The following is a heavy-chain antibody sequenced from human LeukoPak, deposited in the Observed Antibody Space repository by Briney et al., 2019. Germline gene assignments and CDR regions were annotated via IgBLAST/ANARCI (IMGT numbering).Heavy chain of an antibody. CDR3: ARELVTTLWDLYYYYGMDV. Sequence: GGSLRLSCAASGFTFSSYSMNWVRQTPGKGLEWVSYISRSSSTIYYADSVKGRFTISRDNAKNSLYLQMNSLRDEDTAVYYCARELVTTLWDLYYYYGMDVWGQGTTVTVSS. V-gene: IGHV3-48*02. CDR2: ISRSSSTI. CDR1: GFTFSSYS. J-gene: IGHJ6*02. D-gene: IGHD4-11*01.